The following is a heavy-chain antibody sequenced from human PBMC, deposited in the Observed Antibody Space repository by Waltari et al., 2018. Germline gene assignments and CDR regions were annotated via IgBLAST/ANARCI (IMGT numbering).Heavy chain of an antibody. CDR2: IYYSGST. J-gene: IGHJ4*02. V-gene: IGHV4-39*07. CDR3: AREGGGSYFDY. CDR1: GGSISSSSYY. Sequence: QLQLQESGPGLVKPSETLSLTCTVSGGSISSSSYYWGWIRQPPGKGLEWIGSIYYSGSTYYNPSLKSRVTISVDTSKNQFSLKLSSVTAADTAVYYCAREGGGSYFDYWGQGTLVTVSS. D-gene: IGHD1-26*01.